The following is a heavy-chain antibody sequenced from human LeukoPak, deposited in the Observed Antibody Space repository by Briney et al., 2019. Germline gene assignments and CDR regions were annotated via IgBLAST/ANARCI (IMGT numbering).Heavy chain of an antibody. Sequence: SETLSLTCAVSGGSISSGGYSWSRIRQPPGKGLEWIGYIYHSGSTYYNPSLKSRVTISVDRSKNQFSLKLSSVTAADTAVYYCASVSSSSNLFDYWGQGTLVTVSS. J-gene: IGHJ4*02. D-gene: IGHD6-6*01. CDR3: ASVSSSSNLFDY. CDR1: GGSISSGGYS. CDR2: IYHSGST. V-gene: IGHV4-30-2*01.